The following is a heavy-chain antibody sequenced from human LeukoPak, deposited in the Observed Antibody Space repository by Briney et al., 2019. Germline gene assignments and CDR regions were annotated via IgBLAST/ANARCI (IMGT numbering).Heavy chain of an antibody. V-gene: IGHV3-11*01. D-gene: IGHD4-17*01. Sequence: GSLRLSCAASGFTFSDYYMSWVRQAPGKGLEGISYVSQSGTTIYYADSVKGRFTISRDNGKNSLSLQMNSLRADDTAVYYCAREGHTYGSDYWGQGTLVTVSS. J-gene: IGHJ4*02. CDR3: AREGHTYGSDY. CDR1: GFTFSDYY. CDR2: VSQSGTTI.